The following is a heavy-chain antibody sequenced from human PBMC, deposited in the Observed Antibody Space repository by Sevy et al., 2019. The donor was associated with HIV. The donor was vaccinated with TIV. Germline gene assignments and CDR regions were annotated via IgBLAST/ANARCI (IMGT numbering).Heavy chain of an antibody. CDR1: GASISNITHY. CDR3: VGPGLTYDSCWWYFDH. V-gene: IGHV4-39*01. CDR2: LRSGGYT. Sequence: SETLSLTCTVSGASISNITHYWGWIRQPPGKGLEWIASLRSGGYTFYNPSLRSRVTISADTSRGQFSLKLSSVTAADTAIYYCVGPGLTYDSCWWYFDHWGQGTVVTVSS. D-gene: IGHD6-19*01. J-gene: IGHJ4*02.